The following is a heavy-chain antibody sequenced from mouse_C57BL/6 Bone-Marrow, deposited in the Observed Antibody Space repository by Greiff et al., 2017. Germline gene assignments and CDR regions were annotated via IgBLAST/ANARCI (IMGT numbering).Heavy chain of an antibody. CDR3: ARARYYDDYVLYYAMDY. D-gene: IGHD2-3*01. J-gene: IGHJ4*01. V-gene: IGHV1-69*01. CDR1: GYTFTSYW. Sequence: QVQLQQPGAELVMPGASVKLSCKASGYTFTSYWMHWVKQRPGQGLEWIGEIAPSDSYTNYNQKFKGKSTLTVDKSSSTAYMQLSSLTSEYSAVYYCARARYYDDYVLYYAMDYWGQGTSVTVSS. CDR2: IAPSDSYT.